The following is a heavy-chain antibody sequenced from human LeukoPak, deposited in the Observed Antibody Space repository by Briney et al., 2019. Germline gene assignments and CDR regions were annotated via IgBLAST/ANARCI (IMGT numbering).Heavy chain of an antibody. V-gene: IGHV4-39*01. D-gene: IGHD5-12*01. CDR1: GGSISSSDYY. CDR3: ARWVATPRGYFDY. Sequence: PSETLSPICTVSGGSISSSDYYWGWIRQPPGKGLEWIGNIYYSGSTYYNPSLKSRVAISVDSSKNQFSLRLTSVTAADTAVYYCARWVATPRGYFDYWGQGTLVTVSS. J-gene: IGHJ4*02. CDR2: IYYSGST.